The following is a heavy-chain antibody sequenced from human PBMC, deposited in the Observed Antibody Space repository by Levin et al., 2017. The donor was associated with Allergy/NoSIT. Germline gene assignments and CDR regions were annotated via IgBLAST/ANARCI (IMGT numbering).Heavy chain of an antibody. CDR3: ARPSSSSDRWFDP. V-gene: IGHV4-34*01. Sequence: SETLSLTCAVYGGSFSGYYRSWIRQPPGKGLEWIGEINHSGSTNYNPSLKSRVTISVDTSKNQFSLKLSSVTAADTAVYYCARPSSSSDRWFDPWGQGTLVTVSS. CDR2: INHSGST. J-gene: IGHJ5*02. CDR1: GGSFSGYY. D-gene: IGHD6-6*01.